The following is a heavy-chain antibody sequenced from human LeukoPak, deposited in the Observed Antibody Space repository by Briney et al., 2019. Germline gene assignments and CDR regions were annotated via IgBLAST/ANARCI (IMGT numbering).Heavy chain of an antibody. Sequence: GGSLRLSCAASGFTFSSYAMSWVRQAPGKGLEWVSYISSSGSTIYYADSVKGRFTISRDNAKNSLYLQMNSLRAEDTAVYYCARDGVGAHAYGPFDIWGQGTMVTVSS. CDR3: ARDGVGAHAYGPFDI. J-gene: IGHJ3*02. V-gene: IGHV3-48*03. D-gene: IGHD1-26*01. CDR2: ISSSGSTI. CDR1: GFTFSSYA.